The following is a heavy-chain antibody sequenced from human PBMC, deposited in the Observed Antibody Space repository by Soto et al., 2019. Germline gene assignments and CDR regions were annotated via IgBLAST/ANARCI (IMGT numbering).Heavy chain of an antibody. V-gene: IGHV3-7*01. CDR3: ARDGARVTIFGVVYPV. CDR1: GFTFSSFW. Sequence: QLVESGGDLVQSGGSLRLSCSASGFTFSSFWMSWVRQAPGKGLEWVANIKQDGSEKYYMDSVKGRFTISRDNDQNSLYLQMNSLTVEDTAVYYCARDGARVTIFGVVYPVWGQGALVAVSS. CDR2: IKQDGSEK. J-gene: IGHJ4*02. D-gene: IGHD3-3*01.